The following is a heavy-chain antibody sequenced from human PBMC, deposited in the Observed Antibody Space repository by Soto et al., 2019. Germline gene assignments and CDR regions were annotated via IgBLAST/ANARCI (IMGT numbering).Heavy chain of an antibody. V-gene: IGHV3-74*01. D-gene: IGHD6-19*01. CDR1: GFTFSSYW. J-gene: IGHJ4*02. Sequence: EVQLVESGGGLVQPGGSLRLSCAASGFTFSSYWMHGVRQAPGKGLVWVSRITSDGSSASYADSVKGRFTISRDNAKNTRYLQMNSLRAEDTAVYYCAVAVAGPTAIGYWGQGTLVTVSS. CDR2: ITSDGSSA. CDR3: AVAVAGPTAIGY.